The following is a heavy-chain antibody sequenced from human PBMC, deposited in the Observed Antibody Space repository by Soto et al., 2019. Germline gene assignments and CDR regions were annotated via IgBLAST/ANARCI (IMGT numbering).Heavy chain of an antibody. Sequence: ASVKVSCKASGYTFTGYYMHWVRQAPGQGLEWMGWINPNSGGTNYAQKFQGWVTMTRDTSISTAYMELSRLRSDDTAVYYCARSRWESDIVVVVAAPNLFDYWGQGTLVTVSS. D-gene: IGHD2-15*01. V-gene: IGHV1-2*04. J-gene: IGHJ4*02. CDR2: INPNSGGT. CDR1: GYTFTGYY. CDR3: ARSRWESDIVVVVAAPNLFDY.